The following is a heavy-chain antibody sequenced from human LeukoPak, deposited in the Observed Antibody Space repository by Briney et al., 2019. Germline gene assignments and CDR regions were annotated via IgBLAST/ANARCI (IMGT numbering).Heavy chain of an antibody. D-gene: IGHD3-16*01. CDR2: IKQDGSEK. Sequence: PGGSLRLSCAASGITFSSYAMTWVRQVPGRGLEWVANIKQDGSEKYYLDSVKGRFTISRDNAKNSLYLQMISLRAEDTAVYFCAREVITVTFGGLFFDPWGQGTLVTVSS. J-gene: IGHJ5*02. CDR3: AREVITVTFGGLFFDP. V-gene: IGHV3-7*05. CDR1: GITFSSYA.